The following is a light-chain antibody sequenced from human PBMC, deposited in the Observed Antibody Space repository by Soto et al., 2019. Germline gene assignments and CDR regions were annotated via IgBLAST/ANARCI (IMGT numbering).Light chain of an antibody. J-gene: IGLJ1*01. CDR2: GNT. Sequence: QAVVTQPPSVSGAPGQRVTISCTGSSSNLGAGYDVHWYQQLPGTAPKLHIYGNTNRPSGVPDRFSGSKSGTSASLAITGLQAEDEADYYCQSYDSSLGANYVFGTGTKVTVL. V-gene: IGLV1-40*01. CDR3: QSYDSSLGANYV. CDR1: SSNLGAGYD.